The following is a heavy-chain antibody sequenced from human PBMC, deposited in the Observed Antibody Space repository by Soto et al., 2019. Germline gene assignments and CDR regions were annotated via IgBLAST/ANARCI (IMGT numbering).Heavy chain of an antibody. CDR2: INHSGST. Sequence: PGKGLEWIGYINHSGSTNYNPSLKSRVTISVDTSKNQFSLKLSSVTAEDTAVYYCARDCTDGVCWSFYYWGQGTLVTVSS. D-gene: IGHD2-8*01. CDR3: ARDCTDGVCWSFYY. V-gene: IGHV4-59*12. J-gene: IGHJ4*02.